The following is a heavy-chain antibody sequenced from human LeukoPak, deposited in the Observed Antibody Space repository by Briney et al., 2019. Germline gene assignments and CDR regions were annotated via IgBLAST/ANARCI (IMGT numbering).Heavy chain of an antibody. J-gene: IGHJ5*02. CDR3: ARRKFLGWFDP. D-gene: IGHD7-27*01. CDR1: GYTFTSYG. CDR2: LNPNSGNA. V-gene: IGHV1-8*03. Sequence: EASVKVSCKASGYTFTSYGIGWVRQATGQGLEWMGWLNPNSGNAGYAQKFQGRVTISRNTSISTAYMELSSLRSDDTAIYYCARRKFLGWFDPWGQGTPVTVSS.